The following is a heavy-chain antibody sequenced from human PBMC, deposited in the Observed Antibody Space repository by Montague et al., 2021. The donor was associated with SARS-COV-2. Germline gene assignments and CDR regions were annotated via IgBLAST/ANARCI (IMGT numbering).Heavy chain of an antibody. V-gene: IGHV3-30-3*01. CDR3: ARDRGMITFGGVIVIDGMDV. J-gene: IGHJ6*02. D-gene: IGHD3-16*02. CDR1: GFTFSSYA. Sequence: SLNLSCAASGFTFSSYAMHWVRQAPGKGLEWVAVISYDGSNKYYADSVKGRFTISRDNSKNTLYLQMNSLRAEDTAVYYCARDRGMITFGGVIVIDGMDVWGQGTTVTVSS. CDR2: ISYDGSNK.